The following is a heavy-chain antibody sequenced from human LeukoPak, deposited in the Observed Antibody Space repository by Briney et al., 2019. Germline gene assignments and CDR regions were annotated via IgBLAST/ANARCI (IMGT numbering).Heavy chain of an antibody. CDR3: AKESGVGYEAPDY. J-gene: IGHJ4*02. D-gene: IGHD5-12*01. CDR1: GFTFSSYG. Sequence: PGGSLRLSCAASGFTFSSYGIHWVRQAPGKGLEWMAVISYDGSNKYYADSVKGRFTISRDNSKNTVYLQMNSLRAEDSAVYYCAKESGVGYEAPDYWGQGTLVTVSS. CDR2: ISYDGSNK. V-gene: IGHV3-30*18.